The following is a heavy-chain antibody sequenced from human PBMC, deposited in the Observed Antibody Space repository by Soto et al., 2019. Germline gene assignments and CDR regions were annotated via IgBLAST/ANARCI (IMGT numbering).Heavy chain of an antibody. V-gene: IGHV4-31*03. Sequence: SETLSLTCTVSGGSISSGGYYWSWIRQHPGKGLEWIGYIYYSGSTYYNPSLKSRVTISVDTSKNQFSLKLSSVTAADTAVYYCARDLGGYSYGSTNWFDPWGQGTLVTVSS. J-gene: IGHJ5*02. CDR2: IYYSGST. D-gene: IGHD5-18*01. CDR1: GGSISSGGYY. CDR3: ARDLGGYSYGSTNWFDP.